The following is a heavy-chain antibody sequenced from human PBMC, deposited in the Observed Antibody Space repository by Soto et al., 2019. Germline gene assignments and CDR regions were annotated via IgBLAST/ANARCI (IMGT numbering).Heavy chain of an antibody. CDR3: ARLPGRLDYHFDY. CDR1: GYTFTGYY. V-gene: IGHV1-2*02. J-gene: IGHJ4*02. D-gene: IGHD4-17*01. Sequence: QVQLVQSGAEVKKPGASVKVSCKASGYTFTGYYMHWVRQAPGQGLEWMGWINPNSGGTNYAQKFQGRVTMTRDTSISTDYMELSTLRSDDTAVYYCARLPGRLDYHFDYWGQGTLVTVSS. CDR2: INPNSGGT.